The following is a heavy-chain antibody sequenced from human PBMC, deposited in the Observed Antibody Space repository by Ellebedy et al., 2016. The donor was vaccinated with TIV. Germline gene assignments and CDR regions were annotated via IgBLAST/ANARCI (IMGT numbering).Heavy chain of an antibody. J-gene: IGHJ6*02. CDR2: ISAYNGNT. CDR3: ARVIGTNYDILTGYYSGYYYYGMDV. Sequence: ASVKVSXXASGYTFTSYGISWVRQAPGQGLEWMGWISAYNGNTNYAQKLQGRVTMTTDTSTSTAYMELRSLRSDDTAVYYCARVIGTNYDILTGYYSGYYYYGMDVWGQGTTVTVSS. V-gene: IGHV1-18*04. D-gene: IGHD3-9*01. CDR1: GYTFTSYG.